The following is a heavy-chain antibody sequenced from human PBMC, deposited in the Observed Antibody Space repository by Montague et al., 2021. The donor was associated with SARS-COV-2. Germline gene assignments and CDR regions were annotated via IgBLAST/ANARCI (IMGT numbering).Heavy chain of an antibody. Sequence: SETLSLTCIVSGSSVRSYYWSWIRQPPGKGLEWIWYIYNSGSRNYNPSLKSRVTISVDTSKNQFSLKLSSVTAADTAVYYCARENTVTTFGGPYYIDSWGQGTLVTVSA. J-gene: IGHJ4*02. CDR3: ARENTVTTFGGPYYIDS. CDR1: GSSVRSYY. CDR2: IYNSGSR. V-gene: IGHV4-59*02. D-gene: IGHD4-17*01.